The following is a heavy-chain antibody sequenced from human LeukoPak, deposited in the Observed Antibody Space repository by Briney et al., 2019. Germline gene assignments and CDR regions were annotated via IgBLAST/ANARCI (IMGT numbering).Heavy chain of an antibody. V-gene: IGHV3-48*01. D-gene: IGHD2-15*01. CDR3: ARGVVLYYYMDV. CDR1: GFTFSRHN. J-gene: IGHJ6*03. Sequence: GGSLRLSCAASGFTFSRHNMNWVRQAPGKGLEWVSYISSSSSAIYYADSVKGRFTISRDNAKNSLYLQMNSLRAEDTAVFYCARGVVLYYYMDVWGKGTTVTVSS. CDR2: ISSSSSAI.